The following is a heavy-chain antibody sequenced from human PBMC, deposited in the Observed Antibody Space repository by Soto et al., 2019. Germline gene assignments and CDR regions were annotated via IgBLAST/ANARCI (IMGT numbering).Heavy chain of an antibody. J-gene: IGHJ4*02. CDR2: IGTAGDT. CDR1: GFTFSSYD. V-gene: IGHV3-13*04. Sequence: PGGSLRLSCAASGFTFSSYDMHWVRQATGKGLEWVSAIGTAGDTYYPGSVKGRFTISRENAKNSLYLQMNSLRAGDTAVYYCARVVRYCSSTSCYGGSYFDYWGQGTLVTVSS. CDR3: ARVVRYCSSTSCYGGSYFDY. D-gene: IGHD2-2*01.